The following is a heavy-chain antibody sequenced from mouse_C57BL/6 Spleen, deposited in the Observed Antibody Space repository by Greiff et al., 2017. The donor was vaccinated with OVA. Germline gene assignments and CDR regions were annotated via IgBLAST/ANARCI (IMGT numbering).Heavy chain of an antibody. CDR2: IDPANGNT. Sequence: EVQLQQSVAELVRPGASVKLSCTASGFNIKNTYMHWVKQRPEQGLEWIGRIDPANGNTKYAPKFQGKATITADTSSNTAYLQLSSLTSEDTAIYYCASPNYYGSSCNDAMDYWGQGTSVTVSS. CDR1: GFNIKNTY. CDR3: ASPNYYGSSCNDAMDY. J-gene: IGHJ4*01. D-gene: IGHD1-1*01. V-gene: IGHV14-3*01.